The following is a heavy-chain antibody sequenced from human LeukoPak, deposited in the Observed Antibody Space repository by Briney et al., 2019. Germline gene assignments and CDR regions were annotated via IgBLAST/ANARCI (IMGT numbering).Heavy chain of an antibody. CDR2: ISYDGSNK. V-gene: IGHV3-30*03. CDR3: VRGILTGYYHY. CDR1: GFTFSSYG. Sequence: GRSLRLSCAASGFTFSSYGMHWVRQAPGKGLEWVAVISYDGSNKYYADSVKGRFTISRDNSKNTLYLQMNSLRAEDTAEYYCVRGILTGYYHYWGQGTLVTVSS. D-gene: IGHD3-9*01. J-gene: IGHJ4*02.